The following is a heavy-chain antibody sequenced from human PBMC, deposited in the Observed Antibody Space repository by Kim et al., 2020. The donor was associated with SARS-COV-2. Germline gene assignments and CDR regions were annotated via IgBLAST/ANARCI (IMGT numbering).Heavy chain of an antibody. CDR1: GGSISSYY. J-gene: IGHJ6*02. CDR3: AGGVRTVTTYYYGMDV. V-gene: IGHV4-59*01. D-gene: IGHD4-17*01. CDR2: IYYSGST. Sequence: SETLSLTCTVSGGSISSYYWSWIRQPPGKGLEWIGYIYYSGSTNYNPSLKSRVTVSVDTSKNQFSLKLSSVTAADTAVYYCAGGVRTVTTYYYGMDVWGQGTTVTVSS.